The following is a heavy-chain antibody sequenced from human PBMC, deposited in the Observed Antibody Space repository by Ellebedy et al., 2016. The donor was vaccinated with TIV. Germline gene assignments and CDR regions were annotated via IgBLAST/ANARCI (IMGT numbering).Heavy chain of an antibody. Sequence: MPSETLSLTCAVYGGSFSGYYWSWIRQPPGKGLEWIGEINHSGSTNYNPSLKSRVTVSVDTSKNQFSLKLSSVTAADTAVYYCARGLSWDYWGQGTLVTVSS. CDR1: GGSFSGYY. CDR3: ARGLSWDY. V-gene: IGHV4-34*01. CDR2: INHSGST. J-gene: IGHJ4*02.